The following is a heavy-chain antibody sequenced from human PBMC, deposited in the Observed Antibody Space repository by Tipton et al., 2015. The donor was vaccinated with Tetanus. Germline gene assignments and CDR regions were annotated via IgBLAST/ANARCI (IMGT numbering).Heavy chain of an antibody. CDR2: ISGSGGGT. CDR3: AKDRYDSSGYYYLWDY. CDR1: GFTFNSYA. V-gene: IGHV3-23*01. J-gene: IGHJ4*02. Sequence: SLRLSCAASGFTFNSYAMSWVRQAPGKGLEWVSAISGSGGGTYYADSVKGRFIISRDNSKNTLYLQMNSLRAEDTAVYYCAKDRYDSSGYYYLWDYWGQGTLVTVSS. D-gene: IGHD3-22*01.